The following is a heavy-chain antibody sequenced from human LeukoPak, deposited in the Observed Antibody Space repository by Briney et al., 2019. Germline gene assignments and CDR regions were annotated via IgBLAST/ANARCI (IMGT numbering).Heavy chain of an antibody. V-gene: IGHV4-59*01. D-gene: IGHD3-10*01. CDR1: GGSISSYY. J-gene: IGHJ6*04. CDR3: ARDQTYYYGSGRYYYGMDV. CDR2: IYYSGST. Sequence: SETLSLTCTVSGGSISSYYWSWIRQPPGKGLEWIGYIYYSGSTNYNPSLKSRVTISVDTSKNQFFLKLSSVTAADTAVYYCARDQTYYYGSGRYYYGMDVWGKGTTVTVSS.